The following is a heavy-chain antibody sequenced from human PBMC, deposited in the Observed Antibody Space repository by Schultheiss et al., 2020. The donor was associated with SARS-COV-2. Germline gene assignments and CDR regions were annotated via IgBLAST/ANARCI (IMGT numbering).Heavy chain of an antibody. V-gene: IGHV4-61*02. CDR1: GGSISSGSYY. CDR3: ARLGAGGYDPLH. CDR2: IYTSGST. D-gene: IGHD3-3*01. Sequence: QTLSLPCTVSGGSISSGSYYWSWIRQPAGKGLEWIGRIYTSGSTNYNPSLKSRVTISVDTSKNQFSLKLSSVTAADTAVYYCARLGAGGYDPLHWGQGTLVTVSS. J-gene: IGHJ4*02.